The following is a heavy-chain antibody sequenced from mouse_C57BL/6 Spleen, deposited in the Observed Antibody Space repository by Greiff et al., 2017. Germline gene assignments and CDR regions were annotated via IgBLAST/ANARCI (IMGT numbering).Heavy chain of an antibody. CDR1: GFNIKDYY. Sequence: VQLQQSGAELVKPGASVKLSCTASGFNIKDYYMHWVKQRTEQGLEWIGRIDPEDGDTKYAPKFQGKATITADTSSNTAYLQLSSLTSEDTAVYYCASPYYYGSSFYFDYWGQGTTLTVSS. CDR2: IDPEDGDT. CDR3: ASPYYYGSSFYFDY. V-gene: IGHV14-2*01. D-gene: IGHD1-1*01. J-gene: IGHJ2*01.